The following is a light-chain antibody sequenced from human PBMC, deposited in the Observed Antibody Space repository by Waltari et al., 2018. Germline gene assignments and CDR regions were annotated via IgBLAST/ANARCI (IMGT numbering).Light chain of an antibody. CDR1: SPNTGSTT. V-gene: IGLV1-44*01. CDR3: GAWDDSLNGYV. Sequence: QSVLTQPPSASGTPGQRVTISWSGSSPNTGSTTVSWYHQLPGTAPKLLIYGDDQRPSGVPDRFSASKSGTSASLSISNLQSEDEADYYCGAWDDSLNGYVFGSGTKVNVL. J-gene: IGLJ1*01. CDR2: GDD.